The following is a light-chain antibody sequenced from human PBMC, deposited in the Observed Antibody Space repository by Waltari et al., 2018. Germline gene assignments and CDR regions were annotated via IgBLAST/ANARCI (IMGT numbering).Light chain of an antibody. CDR2: DVT. CDR1: SSDIGGYNY. V-gene: IGLV2-14*03. Sequence: QSALTQPASVSGSPGQSITISCTGTSSDIGGYNYVSWYQQHPGKAPKLMIYDVTKRPSGVSVRFSGSKSGNPAALTISGLQAEDEADYYCSSYTSTSTLGIFGGGTKLTVL. CDR3: SSYTSTSTLGI. J-gene: IGLJ2*01.